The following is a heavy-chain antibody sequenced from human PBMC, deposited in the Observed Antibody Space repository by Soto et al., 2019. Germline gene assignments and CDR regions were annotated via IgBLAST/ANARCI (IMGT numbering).Heavy chain of an antibody. D-gene: IGHD2-15*01. CDR3: TRRHYSGSRSGDY. V-gene: IGHV5-51*03. CDR2: IWPGGSQT. Sequence: EGHLVQSGVEVKKPGESLKISCKDFGYGFSNYWIGWVRQMPGKGLEWMGIIWPGGSQTLYSSSFEGHITISADTSNTTTYLQWNSLQASDSAIYYCTRRHYSGSRSGDYWGQGTLVTVSS. J-gene: IGHJ4*02. CDR1: GYGFSNYW.